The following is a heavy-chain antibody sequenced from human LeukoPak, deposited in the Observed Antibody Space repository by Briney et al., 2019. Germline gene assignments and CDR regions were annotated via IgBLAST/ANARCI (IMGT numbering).Heavy chain of an antibody. CDR2: INEDGSVQ. Sequence: GGSLRLPCVASGFIFSDFWMNWVRLVPGKGLEWVANINEDGSVQDYVGSVRGRFTISRDNAKNSLYLHMNSVRVEDTAVYYCATRESSMARSHWGQGTMVTISS. V-gene: IGHV3-7*01. J-gene: IGHJ4*02. CDR1: GFIFSDFW. CDR3: ATRESSMARSH. D-gene: IGHD3-10*01.